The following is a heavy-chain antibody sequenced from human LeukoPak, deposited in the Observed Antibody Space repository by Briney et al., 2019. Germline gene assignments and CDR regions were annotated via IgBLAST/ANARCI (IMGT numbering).Heavy chain of an antibody. CDR1: GGSISSGGYY. Sequence: PSQTLSLTCTVSGGSISSGGYYWSWIRQHPGKGLEWIGYIYYSGSTYYNPSLKSRVTISVDTSKNQFSLKLSSVTAADTAVYYCARGRGVYCSSTSCYTLDYWGQGTLVTVSS. D-gene: IGHD2-2*02. CDR3: ARGRGVYCSSTSCYTLDY. CDR2: IYYSGST. J-gene: IGHJ4*02. V-gene: IGHV4-31*03.